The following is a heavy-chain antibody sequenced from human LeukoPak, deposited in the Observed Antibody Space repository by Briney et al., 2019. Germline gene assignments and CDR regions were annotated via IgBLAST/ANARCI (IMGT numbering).Heavy chain of an antibody. Sequence: GGSLRLSCAASGFTFSSYWMSWGRQAPGQGLVWVARITSDGTSTSYAESVKGRFTISRDNAKNTLYLQMNSLRAEGTAVYYCARDWYHAIDYWGQGTLVTVSS. J-gene: IGHJ4*02. CDR3: ARDWYHAIDY. D-gene: IGHD2-2*01. CDR1: GFTFSSYW. V-gene: IGHV3-74*03. CDR2: ITSDGTST.